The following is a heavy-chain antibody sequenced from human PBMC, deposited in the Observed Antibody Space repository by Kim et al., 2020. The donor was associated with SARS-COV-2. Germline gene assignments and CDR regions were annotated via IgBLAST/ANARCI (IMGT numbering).Heavy chain of an antibody. CDR3: AKSLTGDYAYFDY. D-gene: IGHD4-17*01. CDR1: GFTFDDYA. J-gene: IGHJ4*02. CDR2: ISWNSGSI. Sequence: GGSLRLSCAASGFTFDDYAMHWVRQAPGKGLEWVSGISWNSGSIGYADSVKGRFTISRDNAKNSLYLQMNSLRAEDTALYYCAKSLTGDYAYFDYWGQGTLVTVSS. V-gene: IGHV3-9*01.